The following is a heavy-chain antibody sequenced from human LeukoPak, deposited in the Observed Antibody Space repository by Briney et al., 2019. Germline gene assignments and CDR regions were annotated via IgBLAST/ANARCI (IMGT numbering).Heavy chain of an antibody. CDR1: GFTFSSYE. CDR3: ARLYSSSSGLRASDY. D-gene: IGHD6-6*01. V-gene: IGHV3-48*03. J-gene: IGHJ4*02. Sequence: PGGSLRLSCAASGFTFSSYEMNWVRQAPGKGLGWVSYISSSGSTIFYADSVKGRFTISRDNAKNSLYLQMNSLRAEDTAVYYCARLYSSSSGLRASDYWGQGTLVTVSS. CDR2: ISSSGSTI.